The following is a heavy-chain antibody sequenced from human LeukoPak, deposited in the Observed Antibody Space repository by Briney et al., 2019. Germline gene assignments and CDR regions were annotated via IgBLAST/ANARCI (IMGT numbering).Heavy chain of an antibody. CDR3: TRSGLTYGSGSFYTRDY. J-gene: IGHJ4*02. V-gene: IGHV3-74*01. D-gene: IGHD3-10*01. Sequence: GGSLRLSCAASGFTFSSYWVHWVRQAPGKGLMWVSRINSDGNNTSYADSVKGRFTISRDNAKNTVYLQMNSLRAEDTAVYYCTRSGLTYGSGSFYTRDYWGQGTLVTVSS. CDR2: INSDGNNT. CDR1: GFTFSSYW.